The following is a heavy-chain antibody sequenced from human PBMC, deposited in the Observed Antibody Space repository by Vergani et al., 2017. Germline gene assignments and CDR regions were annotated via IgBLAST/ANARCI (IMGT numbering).Heavy chain of an antibody. V-gene: IGHV1-18*01. D-gene: IGHD2-15*01. Sequence: QVQLVQSGAEVKKPGASVKVSCRTSGYTFRSYGISWVRQAPGQGLEWMGWISGYDGNTNYAQKFQGRVTMTTDISTSTANLELRSLRSDDTAVYYCARWVCAGVRGGSXRPLDYYYYYMDVWGKGTTVTVSS. CDR3: ARWVCAGVRGGSXRPLDYYYYYMDV. CDR1: GYTFRSYG. J-gene: IGHJ6*03. CDR2: ISGYDGNT.